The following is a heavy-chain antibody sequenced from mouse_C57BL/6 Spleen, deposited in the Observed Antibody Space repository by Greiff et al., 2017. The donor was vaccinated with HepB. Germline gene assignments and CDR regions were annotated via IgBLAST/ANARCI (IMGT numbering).Heavy chain of an antibody. Sequence: QVQLQQSGAELMKPGASVKLSCKATGYTFTGYWIEWVKQRPGHGLEWIGEILPGSGNTYYNEKFKGKATLTADKSSSTAYMELRSLTSEDSAVYFCARTPPDFDYWGQGTTLTVSS. CDR1: GYTFTGYW. J-gene: IGHJ2*01. CDR2: ILPGSGNT. V-gene: IGHV1-9*01. CDR3: ARTPPDFDY.